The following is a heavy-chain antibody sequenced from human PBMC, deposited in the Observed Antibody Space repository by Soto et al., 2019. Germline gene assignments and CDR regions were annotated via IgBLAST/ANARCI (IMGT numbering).Heavy chain of an antibody. V-gene: IGHV3-23*01. CDR2: ISGSGGST. D-gene: IGHD6-19*01. CDR1: GFTFSSYA. Sequence: GGSLRLSCAASGFTFSSYAMSWVRQAPGKGLEWVSAISGSGGSTYYAVSVKGRFTIARDNSKNTLYLQMNSLRAEATDVYYCAKDPGIAVAGTAFDIWGQGTMVTVSS. J-gene: IGHJ3*02. CDR3: AKDPGIAVAGTAFDI.